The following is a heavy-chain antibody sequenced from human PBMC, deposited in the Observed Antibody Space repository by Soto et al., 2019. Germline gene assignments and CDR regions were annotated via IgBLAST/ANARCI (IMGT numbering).Heavy chain of an antibody. J-gene: IGHJ4*02. V-gene: IGHV3-23*01. CDR3: ARIGPYCGGDCYPDFDF. D-gene: IGHD2-21*02. Sequence: EVQLLESGGGLVQPGGSLTLSCAASGFTFNTYGMTWVRQAPGKGLEWVSTVSGSGGGTYYADSVKGRFTISRVNSKNTMYLQMSNLRAADTALYFCARIGPYCGGDCYPDFDFLCLGTPVTVSS. CDR2: VSGSGGGT. CDR1: GFTFNTYG.